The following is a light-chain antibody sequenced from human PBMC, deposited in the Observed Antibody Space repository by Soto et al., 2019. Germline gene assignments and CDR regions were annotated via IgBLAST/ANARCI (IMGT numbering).Light chain of an antibody. Sequence: QSVVTQPPSASGTPGQRVTISCSGSSSNIGGNSVNWYQQVPGTAPKLLIYTNDQRPSGVSDRFSGSKSGTSASVAISGLQSEDEADYYCAVWDDTLTGWVFGGGTKVTVL. CDR2: TND. CDR1: SSNIGGNS. J-gene: IGLJ2*01. CDR3: AVWDDTLTGWV. V-gene: IGLV1-44*01.